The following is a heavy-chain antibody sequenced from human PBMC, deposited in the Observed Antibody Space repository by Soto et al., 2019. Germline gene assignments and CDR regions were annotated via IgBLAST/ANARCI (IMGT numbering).Heavy chain of an antibody. V-gene: IGHV1-69*04. D-gene: IGHD6-19*01. CDR2: IIPILGIA. Sequence: ASVKVSCKASGGTFSSYTISWVRQAPGQGLEWMGRIIPILGIANYAQKFQGRVTITADKSTSTAYMELSSLRSEDTAVYYCAREETAVAGNQEVYYYYYMDVWGKGTTVTVSS. J-gene: IGHJ6*03. CDR3: AREETAVAGNQEVYYYYYMDV. CDR1: GGTFSSYT.